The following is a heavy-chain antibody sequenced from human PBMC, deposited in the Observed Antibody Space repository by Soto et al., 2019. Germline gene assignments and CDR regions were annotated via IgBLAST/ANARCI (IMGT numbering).Heavy chain of an antibody. CDR3: ARDGMATVDHYFYGMDV. CDR1: GYFFTSYA. V-gene: IGHV1-18*01. CDR2: ISANDGET. D-gene: IGHD4-4*01. J-gene: IGHJ6*02. Sequence: QIHLVQSGGEVKKTGASVRVSCKASGYFFTSYAIGWVRQAPGQGLEWMGWISANDGETYYAPKLQDRLTMTTDTSTSTGYMELRSLRSDATAVYYCARDGMATVDHYFYGMDVWGQGTTVIVSS.